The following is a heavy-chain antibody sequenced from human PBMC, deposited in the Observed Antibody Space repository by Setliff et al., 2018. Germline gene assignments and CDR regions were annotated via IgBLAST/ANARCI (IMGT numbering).Heavy chain of an antibody. D-gene: IGHD6-13*01. CDR1: GFNFGDYG. CDR3: TTAPLAAASTC. J-gene: IGHJ4*02. Sequence: PGESLKISCKGSGFNFGDYGMNWVRRTPGKGLDWVAFIRSKTYGGTTEYAASVRGRFIISRDDSKNTLYLQMNSLKTEDTAVYYCTTAPLAAASTCWGQGTLVTVSS. CDR2: IRSKTYGGTT. V-gene: IGHV3-49*04.